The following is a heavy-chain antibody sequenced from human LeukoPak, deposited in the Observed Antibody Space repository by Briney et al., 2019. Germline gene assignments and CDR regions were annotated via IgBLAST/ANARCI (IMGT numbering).Heavy chain of an antibody. Sequence: ASVKVSCKASGYTFTSYDINWVRQATGQGLEWMGWMNPNSGNTGYAQKFQGRVTITRNTSINTAYMELRSLRSDDTAVYYCAREDGRTTIFGVVTASFDYWGQGTLVTVSS. J-gene: IGHJ4*02. V-gene: IGHV1-8*03. CDR3: AREDGRTTIFGVVTASFDY. CDR1: GYTFTSYD. D-gene: IGHD3-3*01. CDR2: MNPNSGNT.